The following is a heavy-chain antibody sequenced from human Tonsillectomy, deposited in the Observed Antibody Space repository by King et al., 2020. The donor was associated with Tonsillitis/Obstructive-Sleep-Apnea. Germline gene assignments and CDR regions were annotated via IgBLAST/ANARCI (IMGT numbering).Heavy chain of an antibody. Sequence: QLVQSGAEVKKPGASVKVSCKASGYTFNSYAISWVRQARGQGLEWMGWISTYNTNTNYAQKLQGRVTMTTDTSTSTAYMELRSLRSDDTAVYYCARAHVEQWGLSYMDVWGQGTTVIVSS. J-gene: IGHJ6*03. CDR3: ARAHVEQWGLSYMDV. V-gene: IGHV1-18*01. CDR2: ISTYNTNT. CDR1: GYTFNSYA. D-gene: IGHD1/OR15-1a*01.